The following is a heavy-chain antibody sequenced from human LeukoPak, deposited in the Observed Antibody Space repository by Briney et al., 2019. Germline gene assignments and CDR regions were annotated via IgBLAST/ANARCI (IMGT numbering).Heavy chain of an antibody. CDR1: GYTFTSYD. CDR2: INPNSGGT. J-gene: IGHJ4*02. CDR3: ARDNSYSSSHPYFDY. D-gene: IGHD6-6*01. Sequence: ASVKVSCKASGYTFTSYDINWVRQAPGQGLEWMGWINPNSGGTNYAQKFQGRVIMTRDTSISTAYMELSRLRSDDTAVYYCARDNSYSSSHPYFDYWGQGTLVTVSS. V-gene: IGHV1-2*02.